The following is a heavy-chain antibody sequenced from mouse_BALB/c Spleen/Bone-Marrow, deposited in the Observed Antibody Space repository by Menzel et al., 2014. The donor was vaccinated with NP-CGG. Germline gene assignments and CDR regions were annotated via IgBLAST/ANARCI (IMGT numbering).Heavy chain of an antibody. V-gene: IGHV14-3*02. D-gene: IGHD1-1*01. CDR3: AHGSTYGYFDY. CDR1: GFNIKDTY. Sequence: VQLQQSGTELAKPGASVKLSCTASGFNIKDTYMHWVKQRPEQGLEWIGRIDPANGNTKYDPKFQGKATITADTSSNTADLQLSSLTSEDTAVYYCAHGSTYGYFDYWGQGTTLTVSS. J-gene: IGHJ2*01. CDR2: IDPANGNT.